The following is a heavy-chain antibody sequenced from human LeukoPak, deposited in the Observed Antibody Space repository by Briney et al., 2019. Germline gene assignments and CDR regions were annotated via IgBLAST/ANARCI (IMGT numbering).Heavy chain of an antibody. CDR1: GFTFSSYS. CDR3: ARDTGMGGVVASYGMDV. J-gene: IGHJ6*02. D-gene: IGHD3-16*01. Sequence: PGRSLRLSCAASGFTFSSYSMNWVRQAPGKGLEWVSYISSSSSTIFYADSVKGRFTISRDNAKNSLYLQMNSLRAEDTAVYYCARDTGMGGVVASYGMDVWGQGTTVTVSS. CDR2: ISSSSSTI. V-gene: IGHV3-48*04.